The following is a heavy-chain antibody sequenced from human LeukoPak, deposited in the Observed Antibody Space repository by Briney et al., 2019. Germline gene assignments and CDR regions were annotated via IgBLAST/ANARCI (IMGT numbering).Heavy chain of an antibody. J-gene: IGHJ6*03. CDR1: GGSISSSSYY. V-gene: IGHV4-39*07. CDR3: ARERRDGYNVYYYYNYMDV. CDR2: IYYSGST. Sequence: SETLSLTCTVSGGSISSSSYYWVWIRQPPGKGLEWIGSIYYSGSTYYSPSLKSRVTISIDTSKTQFSLKLSSVTAADTAVYYCARERRDGYNVYYYYNYMDVWGKGTTVTVSS. D-gene: IGHD5-24*01.